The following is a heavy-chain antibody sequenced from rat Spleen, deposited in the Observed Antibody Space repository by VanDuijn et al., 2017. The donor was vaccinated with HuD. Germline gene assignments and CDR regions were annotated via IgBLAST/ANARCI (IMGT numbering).Heavy chain of an antibody. J-gene: IGHJ2*01. D-gene: IGHD1-1*01. CDR3: TRDRTVAFDY. Sequence: EVQLVESGGGLVQPGRSLKLSCVASGFTFNNYWMTWIRQAPGKGLEWVATISYDGSSTYYRDSVKGRFTISRDNAKSSLYLQMDSLRSEDTATYYCTRDRTVAFDYWGQGVVVTVSS. CDR1: GFTFNNYW. CDR2: ISYDGSST. V-gene: IGHV5-31*01.